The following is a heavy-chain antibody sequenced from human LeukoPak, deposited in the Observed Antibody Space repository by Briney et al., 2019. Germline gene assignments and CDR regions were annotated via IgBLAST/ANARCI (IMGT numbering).Heavy chain of an antibody. CDR1: GDTFSSYS. Sequence: EASVKVSCKASGDTFSSYSITWVRQAPGQGLEWMGRIIPILGTVNYAQKFQGRVTITADKSTTTAYMELSSLRSGDTAVYYCVLQLTIYFDHWGQGTLVTVSS. CDR2: IIPILGTV. D-gene: IGHD3-3*01. V-gene: IGHV1-69*08. J-gene: IGHJ4*02. CDR3: VLQLTIYFDH.